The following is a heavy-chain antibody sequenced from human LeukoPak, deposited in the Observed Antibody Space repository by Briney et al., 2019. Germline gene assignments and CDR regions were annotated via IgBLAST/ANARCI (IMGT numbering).Heavy chain of an antibody. J-gene: IGHJ4*02. CDR2: IIPIFGTA. CDR3: ASSSSGVPAGLFDY. V-gene: IGHV1-69*05. CDR1: GGTFSSYA. D-gene: IGHD2-2*01. Sequence: GASVKVSCKASGGTFSSYAISWVRQAPGQGLEWMGGIIPIFGTANYAQKFQGRVTITTDESTSTAYMELSSLRSEDTAVYYCASSSSGVPAGLFDYWGQGTLVTVSS.